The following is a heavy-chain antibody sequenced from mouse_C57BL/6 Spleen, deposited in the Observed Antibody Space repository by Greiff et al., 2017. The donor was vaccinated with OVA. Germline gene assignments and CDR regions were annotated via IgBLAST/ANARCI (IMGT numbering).Heavy chain of an antibody. CDR2: ISSGGSYT. J-gene: IGHJ2*01. CDR1: GFTFSSSG. D-gene: IGHD2-4*01. Sequence: DVQLQESGGDLVKPGGSLKLSCAASGFTFSSSGLSWVRQTPDKRLEWVATISSGGSYTYYPDSVKGRFTISRDNAKNTLYLQMSSLKSEDTAMYYCARHKIYDYDDYFDYWGQGTTLTVSS. CDR3: ARHKIYDYDDYFDY. V-gene: IGHV5-6*01.